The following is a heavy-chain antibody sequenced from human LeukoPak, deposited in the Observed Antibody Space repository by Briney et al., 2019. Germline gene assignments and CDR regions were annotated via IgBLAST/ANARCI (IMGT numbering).Heavy chain of an antibody. J-gene: IGHJ4*02. D-gene: IGHD1-1*01. Sequence: KPGGSLRLSCAASGVTFSSYSRNWVRQAPGRGLEWVSSISSSSSYIYYADSVKGRFTISRDNAKNSLYLQMNSLRAEDTAVYYCARDLTWNDVSGYWGQGTLVTVSS. CDR3: ARDLTWNDVSGY. V-gene: IGHV3-21*01. CDR1: GVTFSSYS. CDR2: ISSSSSYI.